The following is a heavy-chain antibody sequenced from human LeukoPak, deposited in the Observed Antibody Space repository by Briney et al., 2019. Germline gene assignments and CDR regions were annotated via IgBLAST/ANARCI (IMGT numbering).Heavy chain of an antibody. Sequence: GGSLRLSCAASGFTFSSYVMNWVRQAPGKGLEWVSSISSSSNYIYYADSVKGRLTISRDNAKNSVYLQMISLRAEDTATYYCARVAPRYYLDYWGQGTLVTVSS. CDR3: ARVAPRYYLDY. J-gene: IGHJ4*02. CDR2: ISSSSNYI. CDR1: GFTFSSYV. V-gene: IGHV3-21*01. D-gene: IGHD2-8*01.